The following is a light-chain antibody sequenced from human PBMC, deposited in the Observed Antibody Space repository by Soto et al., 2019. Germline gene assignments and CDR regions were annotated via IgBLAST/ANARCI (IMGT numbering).Light chain of an antibody. CDR3: MQAVQTPRT. Sequence: DIVVTQSPLSLPVTPGEPASISCRSSQSLLHSNGYNYLDWYLQKPGQSPQLLIYLGSNRASGVXDXSSGSGSGTDFTLKISRVEAEDVGVYYCMQAVQTPRTFGQGTRLEIK. CDR2: LGS. J-gene: IGKJ5*01. CDR1: QSLLHSNGYNY. V-gene: IGKV2-28*01.